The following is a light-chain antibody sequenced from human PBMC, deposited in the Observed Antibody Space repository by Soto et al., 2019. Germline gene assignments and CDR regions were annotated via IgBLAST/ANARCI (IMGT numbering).Light chain of an antibody. Sequence: IQLTQSPSSLSASVGDRVTITCRASQGISSYLAWYQQKPGEAPKLLIYLASTLQTGVPSRFSGSGSGTDSTLTISSLQPEDFATYYCQQLNNYPRTFGQGTKV. J-gene: IGKJ1*01. V-gene: IGKV1-9*01. CDR3: QQLNNYPRT. CDR2: LAS. CDR1: QGISSY.